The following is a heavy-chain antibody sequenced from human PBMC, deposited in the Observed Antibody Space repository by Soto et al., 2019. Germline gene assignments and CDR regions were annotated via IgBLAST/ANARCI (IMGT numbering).Heavy chain of an antibody. J-gene: IGHJ5*02. D-gene: IGHD3-10*02. CDR2: IYSGGST. CDR3: ARYVWDDHTLNP. V-gene: IGHV3-53*01. CDR1: GFTVSSNY. Sequence: PGGSLRLSCAASGFTVSSNYMSWVRQAPGKGLEWVSVIYSGGSTYYADPVKGRFTISRDNSKNTLYLQMNSLRAEDTAVYYCARYVWDDHTLNPWGQGTLVTVSS.